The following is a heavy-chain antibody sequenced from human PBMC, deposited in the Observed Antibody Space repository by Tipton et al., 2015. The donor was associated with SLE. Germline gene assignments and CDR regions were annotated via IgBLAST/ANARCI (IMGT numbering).Heavy chain of an antibody. Sequence: LSLTCTVSGDSIDNGYYWGWIRQPPGKGLEWVSGINGRGGETYCADSVKGRFTISRDNSRNTLHLQMISLKVGDTAIYYCAKQEYSRSSDYFDYWGQGALVTVSS. D-gene: IGHD6-6*01. V-gene: IGHV3-23*01. CDR1: GDSIDNGYY. CDR3: AKQEYSRSSDYFDY. J-gene: IGHJ4*02. CDR2: INGRGGET.